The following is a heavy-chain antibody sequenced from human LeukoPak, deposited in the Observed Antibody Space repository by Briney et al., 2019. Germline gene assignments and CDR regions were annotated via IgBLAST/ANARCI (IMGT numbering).Heavy chain of an antibody. CDR1: EFTFSSYA. V-gene: IGHV3-30*18. J-gene: IGHJ4*02. CDR2: ISYHGSNK. CDR3: AKALVLNVYAPIY. Sequence: PGGSLRLSCAASEFTFSSYAMHWVRQAPGKGLEWVAFISYHGSNKYYADSVKGRFTISRDNSKNTLYLQMNSLRDEDTAVYYCAKALVLNVYAPIYWGQGTLVTVSS. D-gene: IGHD2-8*01.